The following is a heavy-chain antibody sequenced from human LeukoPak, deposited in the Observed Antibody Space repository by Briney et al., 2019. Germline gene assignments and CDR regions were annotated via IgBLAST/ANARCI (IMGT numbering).Heavy chain of an antibody. CDR2: IYYTGST. D-gene: IGHD1-14*01. V-gene: IGHV4-39*02. Sequence: SETLSLTCTVSGGSISTSNYYWGWIRQPPGKGLEWIGTIYYTGSTYDNPSLKSRVTVSVDTSKNQFSLKLSSVTAADTAVYYCARDTTDAFDIWGQGTMVTVSS. CDR3: ARDTTDAFDI. J-gene: IGHJ3*02. CDR1: GGSISTSNYY.